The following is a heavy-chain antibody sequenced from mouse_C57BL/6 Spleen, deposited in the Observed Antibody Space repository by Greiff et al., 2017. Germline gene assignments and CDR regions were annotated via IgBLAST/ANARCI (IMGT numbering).Heavy chain of an antibody. D-gene: IGHD2-4*01. CDR2: IDPSDSET. CDR3: AREGLRYYAMDY. Sequence: QVQLKQPGAELVRPGSSVKLSCKASGYTFTNYWMHWVKQRPIQGLEWIGNIDPSDSETHYNQKFKDKATLTVDKSSSTAYMQLSSLTSEDSAVYYCAREGLRYYAMDYWGQGTSVTVSS. CDR1: GYTFTNYW. V-gene: IGHV1-52*01. J-gene: IGHJ4*01.